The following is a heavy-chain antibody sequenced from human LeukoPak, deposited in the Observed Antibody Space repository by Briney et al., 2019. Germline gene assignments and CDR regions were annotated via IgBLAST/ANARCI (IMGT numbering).Heavy chain of an antibody. Sequence: PSETLSLTCAVYGGSFSGYYWSWIRQPPGKGLEWIGEINHSGSTNYNPSLKSRVTISVDTSKNQFSLKLSSVTAADTAVYYCAETTNCSGYCSSTSCYCAFDIWGQGTMVTVSS. V-gene: IGHV4-34*01. D-gene: IGHD2-2*01. CDR3: AETTNCSGYCSSTSCYCAFDI. CDR1: GGSFSGYY. J-gene: IGHJ3*02. CDR2: INHSGST.